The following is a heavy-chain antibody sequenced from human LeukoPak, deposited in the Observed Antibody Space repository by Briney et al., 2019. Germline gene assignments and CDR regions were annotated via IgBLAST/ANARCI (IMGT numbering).Heavy chain of an antibody. D-gene: IGHD5-24*01. CDR1: GFTFSSYE. CDR3: AKDHGDGYKPFDY. Sequence: PTGGSLRLSCAASGFTFSSYEMNWVRQAPGKGLEWVSAISGSGGSTYYADSVKGRFTISRDNSKNTLYLQMNSLRAEDTAVYYCAKDHGDGYKPFDYWGQGTLVTVSS. V-gene: IGHV3-23*01. J-gene: IGHJ4*02. CDR2: ISGSGGST.